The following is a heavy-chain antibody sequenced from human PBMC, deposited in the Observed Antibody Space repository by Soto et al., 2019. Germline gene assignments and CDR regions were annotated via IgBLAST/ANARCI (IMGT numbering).Heavy chain of an antibody. D-gene: IGHD2-15*01. Sequence: QVQLQQWGAGLLKPSETLSLTCAVYGGSFTDYYWSWIRQPPEKGLEWLGEINRSGDTNYNPSLKSRVTMSLHTSKHQFSLKVNSVTAADTAIYYCARGPRSGDRLRYWGQGTLVTVSS. J-gene: IGHJ4*02. CDR3: ARGPRSGDRLRY. CDR2: INRSGDT. CDR1: GGSFTDYY. V-gene: IGHV4-34*02.